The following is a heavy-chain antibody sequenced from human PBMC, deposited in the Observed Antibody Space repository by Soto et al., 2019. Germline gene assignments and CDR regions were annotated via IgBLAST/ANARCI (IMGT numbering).Heavy chain of an antibody. J-gene: IGHJ6*02. CDR1: GGSISSSGYY. D-gene: IGHD6-6*01. CDR3: GAMAMGAARTYYYYGMDV. V-gene: IGHV4-39*01. Sequence: AETLSLTCTVSGGSISSSGYYWGGIRQPPGKGLEWIGSIYYSGSTYYNPSLKSRVTISVDTSKNQFSLKLSSVTAADTAVYYCGAMAMGAARTYYYYGMDVWGQGTTVTVSS. CDR2: IYYSGST.